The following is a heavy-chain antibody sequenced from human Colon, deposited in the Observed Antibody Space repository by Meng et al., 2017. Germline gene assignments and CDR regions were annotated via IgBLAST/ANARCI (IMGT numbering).Heavy chain of an antibody. CDR1: GFTFSDYA. D-gene: IGHD5-24*01. Sequence: VGGCGGGLGRPGGSRSLPWVGSGFTFSDYAMNWVRQAPGKGLEGVSDILGSGYSTYYADSVKGRFTISRDNSKNTLYLEMHSLRADDTATYYCAKRRRDGYNSEFDYWGQGTLVTVSS. V-gene: IGHV3-23*04. J-gene: IGHJ4*02. CDR2: ILGSGYST. CDR3: AKRRRDGYNSEFDY.